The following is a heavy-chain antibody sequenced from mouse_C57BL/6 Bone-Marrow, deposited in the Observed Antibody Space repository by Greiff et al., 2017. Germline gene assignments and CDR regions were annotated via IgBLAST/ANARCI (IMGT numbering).Heavy chain of an antibody. CDR2: IRNKANGYTT. J-gene: IGHJ3*01. V-gene: IGHV7-3*01. CDR1: GFTFTDYY. CDR3: ARGDGSLAY. Sequence: EVKVVESGGGLVQPGGSLSLSCAASGFTFTDYYMSWVRQPPGKALEWLGFIRNKANGYTTEYSASVKGRFTISRDNSQSILYLQMNALRAEDSATYYCARGDGSLAYWGQGTLVTVSA. D-gene: IGHD1-1*01.